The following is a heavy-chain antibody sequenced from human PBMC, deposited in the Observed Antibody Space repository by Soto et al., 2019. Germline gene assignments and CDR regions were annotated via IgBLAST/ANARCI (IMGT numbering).Heavy chain of an antibody. Sequence: SETLSLTCTVAGGSISSGNYYWSWIRQPPGKGLEWIGFISYSGSAYYNPSLKSRVTISVDTSKNQFSLNLSFVTAADTAVYYCATMGTPATGLYYFDYWGQGTLVTVSS. CDR3: ATMGTPATGLYYFDY. CDR2: ISYSGSA. D-gene: IGHD2-15*01. CDR1: GGSISSGNYY. J-gene: IGHJ4*02. V-gene: IGHV4-30-4*01.